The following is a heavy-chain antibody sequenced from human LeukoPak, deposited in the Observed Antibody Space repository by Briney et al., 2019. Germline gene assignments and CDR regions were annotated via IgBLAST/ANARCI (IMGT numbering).Heavy chain of an antibody. CDR1: GFTFSSYW. CDR3: ARELIVGFLEWLIDY. D-gene: IGHD3-3*02. J-gene: IGHJ4*02. CDR2: IKQDGSEK. Sequence: GGSLRLSCAASGFTFSSYWMSWVRQAPGEGLEWVANIKQDGSEKYYVDSVKGRFTISRDNAKNSLYLQMNSLRAEDTAVYYCARELIVGFLEWLIDYWGQGTLVTVSS. V-gene: IGHV3-7*01.